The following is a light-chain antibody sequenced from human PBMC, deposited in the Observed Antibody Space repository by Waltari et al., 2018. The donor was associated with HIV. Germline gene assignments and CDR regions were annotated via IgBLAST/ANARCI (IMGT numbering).Light chain of an antibody. CDR1: QNIKGW. V-gene: IGKV1-5*03. Sequence: DIQMIQSPSTLSASLGDNVTITCRASQNIKGWLAWYNQKPGKAPNLLIYEASSLATGVPPRISGSGSGTEFTLTIKSLQPDDLGSFFCQEFDSLAGTFGQGTKVEFK. CDR2: EAS. CDR3: QEFDSLAGT. J-gene: IGKJ1*01.